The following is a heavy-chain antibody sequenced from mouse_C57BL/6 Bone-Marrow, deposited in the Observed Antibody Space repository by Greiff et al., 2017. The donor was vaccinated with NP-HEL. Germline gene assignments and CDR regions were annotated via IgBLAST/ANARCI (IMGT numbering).Heavy chain of an antibody. J-gene: IGHJ3*01. CDR3: ARGSTTVVEGFAY. V-gene: IGHV1-55*01. CDR2: IYPGSGST. Sequence: QVQLQQPGAELVKPGASVKMSCKASGYTFTSYWITWVKQRPGQGLEWIGDIYPGSGSTNYNEKFKSKATLTVDTSSSTAYMQLSSLTSEDSAVYYCARGSTTVVEGFAYWGQGTLVTVSA. D-gene: IGHD1-1*01. CDR1: GYTFTSYW.